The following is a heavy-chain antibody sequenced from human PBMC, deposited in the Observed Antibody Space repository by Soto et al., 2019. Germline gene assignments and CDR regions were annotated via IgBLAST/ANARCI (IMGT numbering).Heavy chain of an antibody. D-gene: IGHD6-13*01. CDR2: IYTSGST. Sequence: QVQLQESGPGLVKPSETLSLSCTVSNGSLSTSYWNWIRQPAGKGLEWIGRIYTSGSTNYNPSLRSRVTMSVDTSKNPFSLKLNSVTAADTAVYYCARSSHKESWFNPWGQGTLVTVSS. V-gene: IGHV4-4*07. CDR3: ARSSHKESWFNP. CDR1: NGSLSTSY. J-gene: IGHJ5*02.